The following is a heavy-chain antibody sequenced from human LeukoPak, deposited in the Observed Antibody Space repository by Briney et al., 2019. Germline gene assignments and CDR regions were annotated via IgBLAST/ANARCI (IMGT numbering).Heavy chain of an antibody. Sequence: GGSLRLSCAASGFIFSNYAVCWVRQAPGKGPEWVSGISGHGTFYADSVKGRFTISRDNSNNTLYLQMNSLRAEDSAVYYCAKGQQFETRFDYWGHGTLVTVSS. CDR3: AKGQQFETRFDY. CDR2: ISGHGT. CDR1: GFIFSNYA. D-gene: IGHD6-6*01. V-gene: IGHV3-23*01. J-gene: IGHJ4*01.